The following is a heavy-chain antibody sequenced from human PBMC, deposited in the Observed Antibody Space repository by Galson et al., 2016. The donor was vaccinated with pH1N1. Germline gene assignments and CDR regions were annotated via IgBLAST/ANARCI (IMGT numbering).Heavy chain of an antibody. D-gene: IGHD4-17*01. Sequence: SVKVSCKASGGTFSSYGISWVRQAPGQGLEWMGRIIPIFGTANYAQKFQGRVTTTADESTSTAYMELSSLRSEDTAVYYCARWDYGDYVGWFDPWGQGTLVTVSS. V-gene: IGHV1-69*13. CDR3: ARWDYGDYVGWFDP. CDR1: GGTFSSYG. CDR2: IIPIFGTA. J-gene: IGHJ5*02.